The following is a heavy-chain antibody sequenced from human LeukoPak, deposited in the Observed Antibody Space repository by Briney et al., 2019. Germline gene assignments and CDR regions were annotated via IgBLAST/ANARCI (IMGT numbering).Heavy chain of an antibody. CDR3: ARGHVYGSGSYFWFDP. J-gene: IGHJ5*02. CDR2: IYYSGST. Sequence: SETLSLTCAVYGGSFSGYYWSWIRQPPGKGLEWIGSIYYSGSTYYNPSLKSRVTISVDTSKNQFSLKLSSVTAADTAVYYCARGHVYGSGSYFWFDPWGQGTLVTVSS. V-gene: IGHV4-34*01. CDR1: GGSFSGYY. D-gene: IGHD3-10*01.